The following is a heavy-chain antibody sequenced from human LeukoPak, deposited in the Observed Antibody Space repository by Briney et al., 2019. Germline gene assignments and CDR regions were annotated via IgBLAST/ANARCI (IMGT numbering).Heavy chain of an antibody. J-gene: IGHJ4*02. Sequence: PGGSLRLSCAASGFTFSSYTMNWVRQAPGKGLEWVSSISSSSTYIYYADSVEGRFTISRDNAENSLFLEMNRLRAEDTAVYYCARHLGTTMITSLGYWGQGTLVTVSS. CDR2: ISSSSTYI. CDR3: ARHLGTTMITSLGY. D-gene: IGHD3-22*01. CDR1: GFTFSSYT. V-gene: IGHV3-21*01.